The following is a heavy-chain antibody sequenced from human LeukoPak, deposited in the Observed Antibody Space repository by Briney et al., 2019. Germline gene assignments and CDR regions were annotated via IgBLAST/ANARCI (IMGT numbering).Heavy chain of an antibody. V-gene: IGHV1-69*13. D-gene: IGHD1-26*01. CDR2: IIPIFGTA. J-gene: IGHJ4*02. CDR1: GGTFSSCA. CDR3: ARSPTVGATSGY. Sequence: SVKVSCKASGGTFSSCAISWVRQAPGQGLEWMGGIIPIFGTANYAQKFQGRVTITADESTSTAYMELSSLRSEDTAVYYCARSPTVGATSGYWGQGTLVTVSS.